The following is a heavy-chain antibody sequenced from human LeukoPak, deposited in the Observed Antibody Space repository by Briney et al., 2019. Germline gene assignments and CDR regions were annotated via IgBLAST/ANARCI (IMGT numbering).Heavy chain of an antibody. CDR3: ARHVRSVVVPAAIVDAFDI. Sequence: SETLSLTCTVSGGSISSSSYYWGWIRQPPGKGLEWIGSIYYSGSTYYNPSLKSRVTISVDTSKNQFSLKLSSVTAADTAVYYCARHVRSVVVPAAIVDAFDIWGQGTMVTVSS. J-gene: IGHJ3*02. D-gene: IGHD2-2*02. V-gene: IGHV4-39*01. CDR1: GGSISSSSYY. CDR2: IYYSGST.